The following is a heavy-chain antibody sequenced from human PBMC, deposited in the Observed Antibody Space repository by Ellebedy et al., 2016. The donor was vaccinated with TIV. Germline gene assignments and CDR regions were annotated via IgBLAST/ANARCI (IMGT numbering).Heavy chain of an antibody. CDR2: ISNNGGST. V-gene: IGHV3-64D*09. J-gene: IGHJ4*02. CDR1: GLTFSNYA. D-gene: IGHD2-21*01. Sequence: GESLKISCSASGLTFSNYAMHWVRQAPGKGLEYVSAISNNGGSTYYADSVKGRFTISRDNSKNTLYLQVSSLRAEDTAVYYCVPRMVVAFEYWGQGTLVTVSS. CDR3: VPRMVVAFEY.